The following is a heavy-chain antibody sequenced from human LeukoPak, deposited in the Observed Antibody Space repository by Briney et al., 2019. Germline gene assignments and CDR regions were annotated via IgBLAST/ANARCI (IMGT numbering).Heavy chain of an antibody. CDR1: GFTFSDYY. V-gene: IGHV3-11*01. J-gene: IGHJ6*02. CDR3: ARDLYSSSRPYYYGMDV. Sequence: PGGSLRLSCAASGFTFSDYYMSWIRQAPGKGLEWVSYISSNGSTIYYADSVKGRFTISRDNAKNSLYLQMNSLRAEDTAVYYCARDLYSSSRPYYYGMDVWGQGTTVTVSS. D-gene: IGHD6-13*01. CDR2: ISSNGSTI.